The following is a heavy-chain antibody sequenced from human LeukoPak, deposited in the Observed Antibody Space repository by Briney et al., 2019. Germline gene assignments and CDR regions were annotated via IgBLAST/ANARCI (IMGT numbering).Heavy chain of an antibody. J-gene: IGHJ6*03. D-gene: IGHD3-10*01. Sequence: PSQTLSLTCTVSGGSISSGSYYWSWIRQPAGKGLEWIGRIYTSGSTNYNPSLKSRVTISVDTSKNQFSLKLSSVTAADTAVYYCARDRLYGSGSPLYYYMDVWGKGTTVTVSS. CDR3: ARDRLYGSGSPLYYYMDV. V-gene: IGHV4-61*02. CDR1: GGSISSGSYY. CDR2: IYTSGST.